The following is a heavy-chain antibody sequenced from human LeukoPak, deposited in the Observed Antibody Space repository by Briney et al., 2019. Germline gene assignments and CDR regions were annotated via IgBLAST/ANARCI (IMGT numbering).Heavy chain of an antibody. J-gene: IGHJ4*02. CDR3: ARDGYCPDLSYFDF. Sequence: GGSLRLSCAASGFIFNNYAIHWVRQAPGKGLEWVAVISYGVSDKYYADSVKGRFTISRDNSKNTVYLQMNSLRAEDTAVYFCARDGYCPDLSYFDFWGQGMLVTVSS. CDR1: GFIFNNYA. D-gene: IGHD2-2*03. V-gene: IGHV3-30*04. CDR2: ISYGVSDK.